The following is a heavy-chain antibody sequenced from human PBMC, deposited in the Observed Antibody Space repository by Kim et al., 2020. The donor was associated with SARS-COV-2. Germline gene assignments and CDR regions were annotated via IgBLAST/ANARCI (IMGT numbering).Heavy chain of an antibody. V-gene: IGHV3-23*01. D-gene: IGHD5-18*01. Sequence: GGSLRLSCAGSGFDFSDYALSWVRQTPGNGLEWVSAISNSGSLIYYADSVKGRFIISRDNSKNTVYLQMNGLRAEDTAIYYCVKDRDTFMSPLYFDFWGQGTLVTVSS. CDR2: ISNSGSLI. CDR1: GFDFSDYA. CDR3: VKDRDTFMSPLYFDF. J-gene: IGHJ4*02.